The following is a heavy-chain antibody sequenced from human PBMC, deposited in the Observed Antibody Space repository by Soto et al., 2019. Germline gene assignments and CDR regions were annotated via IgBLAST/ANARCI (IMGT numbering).Heavy chain of an antibody. D-gene: IGHD1-7*01. J-gene: IGHJ4*02. CDR3: VRRLSGNYEY. Sequence: EVQLAESGGGMVQPGGSLRLSCVASGFTFSSYDMHWVRQAPGKGLEYVSSISSNGGTTYYGNSVKGRFTISRENSKNALYLPMASLSSEHRAVYYFVRRLSGNYEYWGQGTLVTVSS. CDR2: ISSNGGTT. CDR1: GFTFSSYD. V-gene: IGHV3-64*01.